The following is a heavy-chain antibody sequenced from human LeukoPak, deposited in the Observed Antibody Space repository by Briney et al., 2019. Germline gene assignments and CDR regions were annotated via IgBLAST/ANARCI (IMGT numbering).Heavy chain of an antibody. V-gene: IGHV5-51*01. Sequence: GESLNITCQASGYRFVIYCMACMRQMPGKGLEWMGIIYGGDSDTRYSPSFQGQVTMSVDKTLRIAYLPWRSLKASEAAIYYCVRLPHYDILTGPFDHWGQGTLVTVSS. CDR1: GYRFVIYC. J-gene: IGHJ4*02. CDR2: IYGGDSDT. D-gene: IGHD3-9*01. CDR3: VRLPHYDILTGPFDH.